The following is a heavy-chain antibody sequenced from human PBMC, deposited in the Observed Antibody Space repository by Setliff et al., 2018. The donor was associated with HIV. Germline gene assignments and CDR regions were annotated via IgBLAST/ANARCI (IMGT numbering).Heavy chain of an antibody. J-gene: IGHJ4*02. D-gene: IGHD3-22*01. Sequence: GGSLRLSCTASGFTFGDYAMSWVRQAPGKGLEWVGFIRSKAYGGTTEYAASVKGRFTISRDDSKSIAYLQMNSLKTEDTAVYYCTRVSSALDYWGQGTLVTVSS. CDR3: TRVSSALDY. CDR1: GFTFGDYA. CDR2: IRSKAYGGTT. V-gene: IGHV3-49*04.